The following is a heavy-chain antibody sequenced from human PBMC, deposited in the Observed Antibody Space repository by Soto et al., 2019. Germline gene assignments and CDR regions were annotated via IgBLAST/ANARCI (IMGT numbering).Heavy chain of an antibody. Sequence: SETLSLTCTVSGGSISSSSYYWGWIRQPPGKGLEWIGSIYYSGSTYYNPSLKSRVTISVDTSKNQFSLKLSSVTAADTAVYYCARDQAWDYYDSSGYYYPQPYYYYGMDVWGQGTTVTVSS. V-gene: IGHV4-39*07. CDR1: GGSISSSSYY. D-gene: IGHD3-22*01. J-gene: IGHJ6*02. CDR2: IYYSGST. CDR3: ARDQAWDYYDSSGYYYPQPYYYYGMDV.